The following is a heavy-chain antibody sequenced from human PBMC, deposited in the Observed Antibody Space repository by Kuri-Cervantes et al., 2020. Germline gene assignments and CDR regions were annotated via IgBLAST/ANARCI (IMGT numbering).Heavy chain of an antibody. V-gene: IGHV3-21*01. Sequence: ETLSLTCAVSGGSISSSNWWSWVRQPPGKGLEWVSSISSSSSYIYYADSVKGRFTISGDNAKNSLYLQMNSLRAEDTAVYYCARDLGWTFDYWGQGTLVTVSS. CDR3: ARDLGWTFDY. J-gene: IGHJ4*02. CDR2: ISSSSSYI. CDR1: GGSISSSN. D-gene: IGHD3/OR15-3a*01.